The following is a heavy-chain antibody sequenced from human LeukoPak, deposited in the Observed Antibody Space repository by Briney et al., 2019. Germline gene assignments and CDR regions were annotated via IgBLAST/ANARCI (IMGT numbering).Heavy chain of an antibody. CDR3: ARNTGYSSGWYRRYDAFDI. J-gene: IGHJ3*02. CDR2: NYYSGST. Sequence: SSETLSLTCTVSGGSISSYYWSWIRQPPGKGLEWIGYNYYSGSTNYNPSLKSRVTISVDTSKNQFSLKLSSMTAADTAVYYCARNTGYSSGWYRRYDAFDIWGQGTMVTVSS. CDR1: GGSISSYY. V-gene: IGHV4-59*01. D-gene: IGHD6-19*01.